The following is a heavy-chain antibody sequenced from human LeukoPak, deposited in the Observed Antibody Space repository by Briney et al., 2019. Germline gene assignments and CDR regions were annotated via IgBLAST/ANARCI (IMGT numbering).Heavy chain of an antibody. V-gene: IGHV3-30*02. D-gene: IGHD6-19*01. CDR1: GFIFSSYG. CDR3: ARGGKIQLAGTRSPQYFQH. Sequence: GGSLRLSCAASGFIFSSYGMHWVRQAPGKGLEWVAFIRYDGSNKYYADSVKGRFTISRDNSKNTLYLQMNSLRPEDTTVYYCARGGKIQLAGTRSPQYFQHWGQGTLVTVSS. J-gene: IGHJ1*01. CDR2: IRYDGSNK.